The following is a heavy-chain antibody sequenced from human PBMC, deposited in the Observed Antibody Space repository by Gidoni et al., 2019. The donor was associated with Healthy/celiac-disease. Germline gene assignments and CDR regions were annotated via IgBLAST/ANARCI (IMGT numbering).Heavy chain of an antibody. J-gene: IGHJ4*02. CDR3: ATPYYYDSSGYWGYFDY. CDR1: GFPFSSYD. Sequence: EVQLLESGGGLVQPGGSLRLSCAASGFPFSSYDMSWVRQAPGKGLEWVSAISGSGGSTYYADSVKGRFTISRDNSKNTLYLQMNSLRAEDTAVYYCATPYYYDSSGYWGYFDYWGQGTLVTVSS. CDR2: ISGSGGST. V-gene: IGHV3-23*01. D-gene: IGHD3-22*01.